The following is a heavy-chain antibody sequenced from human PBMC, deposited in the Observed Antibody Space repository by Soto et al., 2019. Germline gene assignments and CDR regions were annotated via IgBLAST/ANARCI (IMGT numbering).Heavy chain of an antibody. J-gene: IGHJ3*02. CDR1: GFTFSSYA. D-gene: IGHD6-19*01. V-gene: IGHV3-30-3*01. CDR2: ISYDGSSK. CDR3: ARRNSDYSSVWSDAFDI. Sequence: QVQLVESGGGVVQPGRSLRLSCAASGFTFSSYAMHWVRQAPGKGPEWVAVISYDGSSKTYADSVKGQFTISRDNSKNSLLLQMNNLRPEDTAVYYCARRNSDYSSVWSDAFDIWGQGTMVTVSS.